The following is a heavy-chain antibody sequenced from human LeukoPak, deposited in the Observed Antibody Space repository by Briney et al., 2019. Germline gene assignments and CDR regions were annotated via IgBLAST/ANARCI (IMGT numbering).Heavy chain of an antibody. Sequence: SETLSLTCAVYGGSFSGYYWSWIRQPPGKGLEWIGEINHSGSTNYNPSLKSRVTISVDTSKNQFSLKLSSVTAADTAVYYCARGGDIVVVPAINRPGWFDPCGHGTLVTVSS. CDR1: GGSFSGYY. D-gene: IGHD2-2*01. CDR3: ARGGDIVVVPAINRPGWFDP. J-gene: IGHJ5*02. CDR2: INHSGST. V-gene: IGHV4-34*01.